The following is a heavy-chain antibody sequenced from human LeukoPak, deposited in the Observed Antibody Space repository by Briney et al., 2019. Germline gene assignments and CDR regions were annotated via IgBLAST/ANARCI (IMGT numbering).Heavy chain of an antibody. CDR1: GGSFSGYY. J-gene: IGHJ4*02. CDR2: INHSGST. D-gene: IGHD1-26*01. Sequence: PSETLSLTCAVYGGSFSGYYWSWIRQPPGKGLEWIGEINHSGSTNYNPSLKSRVTISVDTSKNQFSLKLSSVTAADTAVYYCARRSGSYYDRAPFDYWGQGTLVTVSS. CDR3: ARRSGSYYDRAPFDY. V-gene: IGHV4-34*01.